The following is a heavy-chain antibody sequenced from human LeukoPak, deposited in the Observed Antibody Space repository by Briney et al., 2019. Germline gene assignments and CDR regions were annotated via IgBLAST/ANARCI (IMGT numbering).Heavy chain of an antibody. Sequence: SETLSLTCTVSGGSISSYYWSWIRQPPGKGLEWIGYIYYSGSTSYSGNTNYNPSLKSRVTILVDTSKNQFSLKLSSVTAADTAVYYCATDSEMATILNYWGQGTLVTVSS. CDR3: ATDSEMATILNY. CDR2: IYYSGST. V-gene: IGHV4-59*01. D-gene: IGHD5-24*01. CDR1: GGSISSYY. J-gene: IGHJ4*02.